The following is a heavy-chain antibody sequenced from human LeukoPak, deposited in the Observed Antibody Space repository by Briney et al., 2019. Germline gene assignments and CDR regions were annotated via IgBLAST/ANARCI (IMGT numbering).Heavy chain of an antibody. CDR2: TYFKFRWFN. D-gene: IGHD3-10*01. V-gene: IGHV6-1*01. CDR3: ARDRRVSRGFDS. Sequence: SQTLSLTCVISGDRVSSNSAAWNWIRQSPSRGLEWLGRTYFKFRWFNDYAGSVTGRITINPDTSRNQFFLQLRSVTPDDTAVYYCARDRRVSRGFDSWGQGTLVTVSS. J-gene: IGHJ4*02. CDR1: GDRVSSNSAA.